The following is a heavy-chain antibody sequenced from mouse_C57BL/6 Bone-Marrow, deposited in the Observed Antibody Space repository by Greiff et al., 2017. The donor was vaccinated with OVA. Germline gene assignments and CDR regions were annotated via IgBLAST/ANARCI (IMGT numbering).Heavy chain of an antibody. Sequence: DVKLQESGPGLVKPSQSLSLTCSVTGYSITSGYYWNWIRQFPGNKLEWMGYISYDGSNNYNPSLKNRISITRDTSKNQFFLKLNSVTTEDTATYYCARVWDDWGQGTTLTVSS. V-gene: IGHV3-6*01. CDR3: ARVWDD. J-gene: IGHJ2*01. CDR2: ISYDGSN. CDR1: GYSITSGYY.